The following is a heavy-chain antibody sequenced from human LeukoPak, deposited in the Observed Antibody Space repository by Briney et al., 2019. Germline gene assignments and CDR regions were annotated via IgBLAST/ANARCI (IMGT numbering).Heavy chain of an antibody. V-gene: IGHV3-30*02. CDR3: AKDSYYYYIDV. Sequence: PGGPLRLPCAACGFTFRIYGMLGLRRAPGKGGVGVTFIRYDGKNKYYPGSVKGRFTIFRDNSKNTLYLQMNSLRTEDTAVYYCAKDSYYYYIDVWGKGTTVTVSS. J-gene: IGHJ6*03. CDR1: GFTFRIYG. CDR2: IRYDGKNK.